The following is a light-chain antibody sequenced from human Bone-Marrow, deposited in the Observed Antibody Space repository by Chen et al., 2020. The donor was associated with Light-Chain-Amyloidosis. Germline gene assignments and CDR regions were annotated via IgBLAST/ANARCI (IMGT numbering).Light chain of an antibody. J-gene: IGLJ2*01. Sequence: SYELTPPPSVSVSPGQTARHTSSGDALPTKYAYWYQQKPGQAPVLVIHRDTERPSGISERFSGSSSGTTATLTISGVQAEDEDDYHCQSADSSGTYEVIFGGGTKLTVL. CDR2: RDT. CDR1: ALPTKY. CDR3: QSADSSGTYEVI. V-gene: IGLV3-25*03.